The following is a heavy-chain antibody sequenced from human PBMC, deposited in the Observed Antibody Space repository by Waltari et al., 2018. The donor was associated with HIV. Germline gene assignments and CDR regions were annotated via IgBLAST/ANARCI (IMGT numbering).Heavy chain of an antibody. CDR1: GGSLSGYH. V-gene: IGHV4-34*02. D-gene: IGHD1-1*01. Sequence: QVQLQQGGASLLKPLETLSPTCAVVGGSLSGYHCTCIRQSPGKGLEWIGEVNESGNSNYNPSLKSRVTISVDTSKRQFFLHLRSVRAADTAIYYCARGFDGFNFLYYYSGMDVWGLGTTVTVSS. CDR2: VNESGNS. CDR3: ARGFDGFNFLYYYSGMDV. J-gene: IGHJ6*02.